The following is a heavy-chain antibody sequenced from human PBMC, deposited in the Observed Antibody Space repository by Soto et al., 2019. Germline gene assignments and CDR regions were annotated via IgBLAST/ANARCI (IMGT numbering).Heavy chain of an antibody. D-gene: IGHD6-13*01. CDR2: IYNSGST. Sequence: QVQLQESGPGLVKPSETLSLTCTVSGGSVSSGSYYWSWIRQPPGKGLEWIGYIYNSGSTKYNPSLKSRVTISVDTSKNQFSLKVSSVTSADTAVYYCATSGDSSSGHHYYGMDVWGQGTTVTVSS. CDR1: GGSVSSGSYY. J-gene: IGHJ6*02. CDR3: ATSGDSSSGHHYYGMDV. V-gene: IGHV4-61*01.